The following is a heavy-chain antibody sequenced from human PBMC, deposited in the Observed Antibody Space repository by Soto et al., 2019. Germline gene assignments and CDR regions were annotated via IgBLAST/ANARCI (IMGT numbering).Heavy chain of an antibody. V-gene: IGHV1-2*04. J-gene: IGHJ6*02. CDR2: INPKSGGT. CDR1: GYSFTDYH. Sequence: ASVKVSCKASGYSFTDYHIHWVRQAPGQGLEWLGRINPKSGGTSTAQKFQGWVTMTTDTSISTASMELARLTSDDTAIYYCARGDSTDCSNGVCSFFYNHDMDVWGQGTTVTSP. CDR3: ARGDSTDCSNGVCSFFYNHDMDV. D-gene: IGHD2-8*01.